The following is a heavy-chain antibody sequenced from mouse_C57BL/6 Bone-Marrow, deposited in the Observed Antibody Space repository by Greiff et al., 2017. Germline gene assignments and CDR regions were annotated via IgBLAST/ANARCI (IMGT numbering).Heavy chain of an antibody. CDR3: ARLFAY. CDR1: GYTFTSYG. V-gene: IGHV1-81*01. Sequence: QVQLQQSGAELARPGASVKLSCKASGYTFTSYGISWVKQRTGQVLEWIGEIYPRSGNTYYNEKFKGKATLTADKSSSTAYMELRSLTSEDSAVYFCARLFAYWGQGTLVTVSA. J-gene: IGHJ3*01. CDR2: IYPRSGNT.